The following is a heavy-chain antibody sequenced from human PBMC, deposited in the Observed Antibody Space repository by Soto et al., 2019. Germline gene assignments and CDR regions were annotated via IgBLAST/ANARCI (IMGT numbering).Heavy chain of an antibody. V-gene: IGHV3-21*01. D-gene: IGHD6-6*01. CDR1: GFTFSSYS. CDR3: ARGGGSSSSEQPFGY. Sequence: EVQLVESGGGLVKPGGSLRLSCAASGFTFSSYSMNWVRKAPGKGLEWVSSISSSSSYIYYADSVKGRFTSSRDNAKNSLSLQMNSLRAEDTAVYYCARGGGSSSSEQPFGYWGQGTLVTVSS. J-gene: IGHJ4*02. CDR2: ISSSSSYI.